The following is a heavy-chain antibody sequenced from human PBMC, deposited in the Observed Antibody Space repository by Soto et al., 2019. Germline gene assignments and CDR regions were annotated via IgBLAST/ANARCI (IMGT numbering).Heavy chain of an antibody. Sequence: EVQLVESGGGLVQPGGSLRLSCAASGFTFSSYSMNWVRQAPGKGLEWVSYISSSSSTIYYADSVKGRFTISRDNAKNSLYLQMNSLRAEDTAVYYCAREITMVRGVIDYFDYWGQGTLVTVSS. CDR3: AREITMVRGVIDYFDY. J-gene: IGHJ4*02. V-gene: IGHV3-48*01. D-gene: IGHD3-10*01. CDR2: ISSSSSTI. CDR1: GFTFSSYS.